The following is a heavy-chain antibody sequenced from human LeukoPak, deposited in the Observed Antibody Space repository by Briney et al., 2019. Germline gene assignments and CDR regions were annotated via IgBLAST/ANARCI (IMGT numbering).Heavy chain of an antibody. CDR3: ASAMIPPYYDSSGYYPSLYDAFDI. V-gene: IGHV1-69*05. J-gene: IGHJ3*02. CDR1: GGTFSSYA. Sequence: VASVKVSCKASGGTFSSYAISWVRQAPGQGLEWMGGIIPIFGTANYAQKFQGRVTITTDESTSTAYMELSSLRSEDTAVYYCASAMIPPYYDSSGYYPSLYDAFDIWGQGTMVTVSS. D-gene: IGHD3-22*01. CDR2: IIPIFGTA.